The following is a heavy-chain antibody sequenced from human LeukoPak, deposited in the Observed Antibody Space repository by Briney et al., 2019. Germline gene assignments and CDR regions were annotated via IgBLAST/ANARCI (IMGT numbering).Heavy chain of an antibody. CDR3: TTGATISVEDY. D-gene: IGHD5-12*01. V-gene: IGHV3-48*04. Sequence: GGSLRLSCAASGFTFSSYSMNWVRQAPGKGLEWVSYISSRSSTIYYADSVKGRFTISRDNAKNSLYLQMNSLRAEDTAVYYCTTGATISVEDYWGQGTLVTVSS. CDR2: ISSRSSTI. CDR1: GFTFSSYS. J-gene: IGHJ4*02.